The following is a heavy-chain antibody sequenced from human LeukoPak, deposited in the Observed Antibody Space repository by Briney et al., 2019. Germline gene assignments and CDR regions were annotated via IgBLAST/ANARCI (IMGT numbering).Heavy chain of an antibody. CDR3: ANLPY. CDR2: ISWNGNDI. CDR1: ESTFEDYA. J-gene: IGHJ4*02. Sequence: GGSRKSSCPTPESTFEDYAMTWFRQAPGKGLEWVSGISWNGNDIGYAASVKGRFTISRDNAKNSLYLELSSLRIEDTALYYCANLPYWGQGTLVTVSS. V-gene: IGHV3-9*01.